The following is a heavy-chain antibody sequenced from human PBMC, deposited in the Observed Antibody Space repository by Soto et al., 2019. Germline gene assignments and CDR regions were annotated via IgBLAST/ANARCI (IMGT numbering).Heavy chain of an antibody. J-gene: IGHJ6*02. CDR2: TYYRSKWYN. Sequence: SQTLSLTCAISGDSVSSNSAAWNWIMQSPSRGLEWLGRTYYRSKWYNDYAVSVKSRITINPDTSKNQFSLQLNSVTPEDTAVYYCARDAYSSGWYGWYYGMDVWGQGTTVTVSS. D-gene: IGHD6-19*01. CDR3: ARDAYSSGWYGWYYGMDV. CDR1: GDSVSSNSAA. V-gene: IGHV6-1*01.